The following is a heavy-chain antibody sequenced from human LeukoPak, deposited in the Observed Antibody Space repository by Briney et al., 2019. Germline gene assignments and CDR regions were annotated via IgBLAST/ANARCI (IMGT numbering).Heavy chain of an antibody. CDR1: GFTFDDYA. CDR3: ARVDPARYDFWSGYYTESYYYYGMDV. Sequence: GGSLRLSCAASGFTFDDYAMHWVRQAPGKGLVWVSRINSDGSSTSYADSVKGRFTISRDNARNTLYLQMNSLRAEDTAVYYCARVDPARYDFWSGYYTESYYYYGMDVWGQGTTVTVSS. D-gene: IGHD3-3*01. V-gene: IGHV3-74*01. J-gene: IGHJ6*02. CDR2: INSDGSST.